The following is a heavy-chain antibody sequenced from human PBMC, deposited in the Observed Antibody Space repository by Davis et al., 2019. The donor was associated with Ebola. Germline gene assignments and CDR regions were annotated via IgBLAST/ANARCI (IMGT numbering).Heavy chain of an antibody. Sequence: GESLKISCAASGFTFSDYYMSWIRQAPGKGLEWVSYISSSGSTIYYADSVKGRFTISRDNSKNTLYLQMNSLRAEDTAVYYCARDRGDYYDSSGYNWFDPWGQGTLVTVSS. D-gene: IGHD3-22*01. V-gene: IGHV3-11*04. CDR2: ISSSGSTI. CDR3: ARDRGDYYDSSGYNWFDP. J-gene: IGHJ5*02. CDR1: GFTFSDYY.